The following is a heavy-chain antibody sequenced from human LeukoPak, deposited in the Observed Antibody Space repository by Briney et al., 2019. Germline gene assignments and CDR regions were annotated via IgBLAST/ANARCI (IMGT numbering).Heavy chain of an antibody. CDR1: GFTFSSYG. J-gene: IGHJ4*02. CDR2: ISGSGGST. Sequence: GGTLRLSCAASGFTFSSYGMSWVRQAPGKGLEWVSAISGSGGSTYYADSVKGRFTISRDNSKNTLYLQMNSLRAEDTAVYYCAKDSGILLWFGGPAPFDYWGQGTLVTVSS. D-gene: IGHD3-10*01. V-gene: IGHV3-23*01. CDR3: AKDSGILLWFGGPAPFDY.